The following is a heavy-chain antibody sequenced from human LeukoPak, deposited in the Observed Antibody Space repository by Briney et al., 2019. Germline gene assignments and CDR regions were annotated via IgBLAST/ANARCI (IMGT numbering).Heavy chain of an antibody. CDR2: ISSSGSTI. D-gene: IGHD6-13*01. J-gene: IGHJ4*02. CDR3: ARTGSGSSSWGELGY. V-gene: IGHV3-48*03. CDR1: GFTFSSYE. Sequence: GGSLRLSCAASGFTFSSYEMNWVRQAPGKGLEWVSYISSSGSTIYYADSVKGRFTISRDNAKNSLYLKMNSLRAEDTAVYYCARTGSGSSSWGELGYWGQGTLVTVSS.